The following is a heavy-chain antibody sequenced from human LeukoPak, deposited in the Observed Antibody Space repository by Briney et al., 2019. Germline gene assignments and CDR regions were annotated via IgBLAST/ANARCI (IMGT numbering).Heavy chain of an antibody. CDR2: ISAYNGNT. CDR1: GYTFTSYV. CDR3: ARDSTSMVGFYYYGMDV. V-gene: IGHV1-18*01. D-gene: IGHD2-8*01. J-gene: IGHJ6*02. Sequence: AAVKDSFKASGYTFTSYVISWVRQAPGQGLEWMGWISAYNGNTNYAQKLQGRVTMTTDTSTSTAYMELRSLRSDDTAVYYCARDSTSMVGFYYYGMDVWGQGTTVTVSS.